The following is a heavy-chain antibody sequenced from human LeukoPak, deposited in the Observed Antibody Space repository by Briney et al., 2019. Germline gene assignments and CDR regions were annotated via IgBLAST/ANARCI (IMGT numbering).Heavy chain of an antibody. Sequence: GGSLRLSCAASGFTVSSNYMSWVRQAPGKGLEWVSAISGSGGSTYYADSVKGRFTISRDNSKNTLYLQMNSLRAEDTAVYYCAKDRFGHYYDSSGYIWGQGTLVTVSS. V-gene: IGHV3-23*01. CDR3: AKDRFGHYYDSSGYI. CDR1: GFTVSSNY. D-gene: IGHD3-22*01. J-gene: IGHJ4*02. CDR2: ISGSGGST.